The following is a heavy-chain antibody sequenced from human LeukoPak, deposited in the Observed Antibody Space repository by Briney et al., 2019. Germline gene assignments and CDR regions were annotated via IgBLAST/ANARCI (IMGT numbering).Heavy chain of an antibody. CDR1: GFTVSSNY. V-gene: IGHV3-66*01. Sequence: PGGSLRLSCAASGFTVSSNYMTWVRQAPGKGLEWVSVFYTGGSTYYADSVKGRFTISRDNSKNTLYLQMNSLRAEDTAVYYCARDRPLIDWDQGTLVTVSS. CDR2: FYTGGST. J-gene: IGHJ4*02. CDR3: ARDRPLID.